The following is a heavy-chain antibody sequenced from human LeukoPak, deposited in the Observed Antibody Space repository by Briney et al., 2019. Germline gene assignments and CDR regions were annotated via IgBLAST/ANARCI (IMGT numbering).Heavy chain of an antibody. CDR3: ARDPAYGALDY. CDR1: GFTFSTSW. J-gene: IGHJ4*02. D-gene: IGHD4-17*01. Sequence: GGSLRLSCAASGFTFSTSWMSWVRQSPGKGLEWVADMNPVGGVKYYVDSVKGRFTISRDNAKNSIYLQMDSLRAEGTAVYYCARDPAYGALDYWGQGTLVTVSS. V-gene: IGHV3-7*01. CDR2: MNPVGGVK.